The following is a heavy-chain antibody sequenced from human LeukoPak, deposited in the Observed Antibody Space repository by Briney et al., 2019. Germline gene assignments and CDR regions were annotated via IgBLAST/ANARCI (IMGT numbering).Heavy chain of an antibody. J-gene: IGHJ6*02. CDR2: INHSGST. V-gene: IGHV4-34*01. CDR1: GGSISSYY. Sequence: SETLSLTCTVSGGSISSYYWSWIRQPPGKGLEWIGEINHSGSTNYNPSLKSRVTISVDTSKNQFSLKLSSVTAADTAVYYCARGRSMDVWGQGTTVTVSS. CDR3: ARGRSMDV.